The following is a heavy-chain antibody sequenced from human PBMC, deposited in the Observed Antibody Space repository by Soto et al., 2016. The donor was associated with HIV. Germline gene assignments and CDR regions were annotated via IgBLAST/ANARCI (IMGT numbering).Heavy chain of an antibody. CDR2: IYYSGTT. J-gene: IGHJ5*02. CDR1: GGSISSYY. V-gene: IGHV4-59*01. D-gene: IGHD2-8*01. Sequence: QVQLQESGPGLVKPSETLSLICSVSGGSISSYYWSWIRQSPGKGLEWIGYIYYSGTTNYNPSLKGRVTISVDRSKNQFSLKLRSVTAADTAVYYCARDRTLLVGTNWFDPWGQGTLVTVSS. CDR3: ARDRTLLVGTNWFDP.